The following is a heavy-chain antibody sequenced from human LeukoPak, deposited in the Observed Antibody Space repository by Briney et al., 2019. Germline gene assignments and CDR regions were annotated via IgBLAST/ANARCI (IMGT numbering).Heavy chain of an antibody. CDR2: ISSSGSTT. V-gene: IGHV3-11*01. Sequence: PGGSLRLSCAASGFTFSDYYMGWIRRAPGKGLEWVSYISSSGSTTYYADSVKGRFTISRDNAKNSLYLQLSSLKADDTAVYYCAKTRKWIDYWGQGTLVTVSS. D-gene: IGHD2-8*01. J-gene: IGHJ4*02. CDR1: GFTFSDYY. CDR3: AKTRKWIDY.